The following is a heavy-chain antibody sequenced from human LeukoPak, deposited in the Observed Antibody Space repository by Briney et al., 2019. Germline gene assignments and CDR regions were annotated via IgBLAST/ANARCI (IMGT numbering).Heavy chain of an antibody. D-gene: IGHD6-13*01. CDR1: GFTFSSTS. V-gene: IGHV3-23*01. CDR2: TVGGGDGT. CDR3: VRDNPRQQGFAY. J-gene: IGHJ4*02. Sequence: PGGSLRLSCAASGFTFSSTSMSWVRQAPGKGLEWVAVTVGGGDGTYYADSVKGRFTISRDNSNNTLYLQMNSLRAEDTAVYYCVRDNPRQQGFAYWGQGTLVTVSS.